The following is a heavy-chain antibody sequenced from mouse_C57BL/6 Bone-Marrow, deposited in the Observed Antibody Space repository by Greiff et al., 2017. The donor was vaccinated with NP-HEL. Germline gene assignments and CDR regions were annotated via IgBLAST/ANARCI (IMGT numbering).Heavy chain of an antibody. D-gene: IGHD1-1*01. CDR2: IDPSDSYT. Sequence: QVQLQQPGAELVRPGPSVKLSCKASGYTFTSYWMHWVKQRPGQGLEWIGVIDPSDSYTNYNQKFKGKATLTVDTSSSTAYMQLSSLTSEDSAVYYCARRGTTVVATDWGQGTTLTVSS. CDR3: ARRGTTVVATD. J-gene: IGHJ2*01. CDR1: GYTFTSYW. V-gene: IGHV1-59*01.